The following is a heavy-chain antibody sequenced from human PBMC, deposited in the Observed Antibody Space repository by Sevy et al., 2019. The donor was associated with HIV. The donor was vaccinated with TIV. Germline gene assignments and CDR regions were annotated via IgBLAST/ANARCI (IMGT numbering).Heavy chain of an antibody. CDR2: ISSDVIRK. CDR1: GFNFSTYA. V-gene: IGHV3-30*09. CDR3: ARDARGEAALPDY. D-gene: IGHD3-16*01. Sequence: GGSLRLSCSVSGFNFSTYAMHWVRQAPGKGLEWVAVISSDVIRKYYGASVRGRFAISRDNSNNTLSLQMNSLRIEGTAVYYCARDARGEAALPDYWGQGTLVTVSS. J-gene: IGHJ4*02.